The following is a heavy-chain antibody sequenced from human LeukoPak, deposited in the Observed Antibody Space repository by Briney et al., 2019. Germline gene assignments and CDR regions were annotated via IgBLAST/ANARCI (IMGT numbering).Heavy chain of an antibody. D-gene: IGHD5-12*01. J-gene: IGHJ4*02. CDR1: GGSISSGSYY. V-gene: IGHV4-61*02. CDR3: ARDSSGGYGFIDY. Sequence: SQTLSLTCTVSGGSISSGSYYWSWIRQPAGKGLEWIGRIYTSGSTNYNPSLKSRVTISVDTSKNQFSLKLNSVTAADTAVYYCARDSSGGYGFIDYWGQGSLVTVSS. CDR2: IYTSGST.